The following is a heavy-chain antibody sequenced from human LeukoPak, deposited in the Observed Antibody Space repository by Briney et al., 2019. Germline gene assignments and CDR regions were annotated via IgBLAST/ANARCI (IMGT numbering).Heavy chain of an antibody. CDR3: ARGLGDYGDSYFQH. V-gene: IGHV1-69*04. CDR1: GGTFSSYA. CDR2: IIPILGIA. D-gene: IGHD4-17*01. J-gene: IGHJ1*01. Sequence: ASVKVSCKASGGTFSSYAISWVRQAPGQGLEWMGRIIPILGIANYAQKFQGRVTITADKSTSTAYMELSSLRSEDTAVYYCARGLGDYGDSYFQHWGQGTLVTVSS.